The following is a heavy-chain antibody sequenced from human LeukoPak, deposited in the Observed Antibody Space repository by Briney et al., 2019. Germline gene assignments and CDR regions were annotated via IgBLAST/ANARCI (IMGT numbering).Heavy chain of an antibody. D-gene: IGHD3-10*01. CDR3: ARDSGMVRGTVDY. J-gene: IGHJ4*02. Sequence: ASVKVSCKSSGYTFTSYYMYWVRQAPGQGLEWMGIINPSGGSTSYAQKFQGRVTMTRDTSTSTVYMELSSLRSEDTAVFYCARDSGMVRGTVDYWGQGTLVTVSS. V-gene: IGHV1-46*01. CDR2: INPSGGST. CDR1: GYTFTSYY.